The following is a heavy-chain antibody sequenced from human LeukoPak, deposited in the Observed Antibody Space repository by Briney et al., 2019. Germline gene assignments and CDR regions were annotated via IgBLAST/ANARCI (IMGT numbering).Heavy chain of an antibody. CDR2: INHSGST. V-gene: IGHV4-34*01. D-gene: IGHD1-26*01. J-gene: IGHJ4*02. CDR3: ARQGVGATMYYFDY. Sequence: SETLSLTCAVYGGSFSGYYWSWNRQPPGKGLEWIGEINHSGSTNYNPSLKSRVTISVDTSKNQFSLKLSSVTAADTAVYYCARQGVGATMYYFDYWGQGTLVTVSS. CDR1: GGSFSGYY.